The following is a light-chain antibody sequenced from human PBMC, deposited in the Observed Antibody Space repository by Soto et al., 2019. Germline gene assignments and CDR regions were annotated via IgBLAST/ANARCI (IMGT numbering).Light chain of an antibody. J-gene: IGKJ4*01. CDR1: ESIRTW. CDR3: LHDHDYPLT. Sequence: DIQMTQSPSTLSASIGDRVTITCRASESIRTWLAWYQHKPGKAPKFMIYKASSLQSGVPSRFSGSGSGTDLILTISSLQPEDSATYYCLHDHDYPLTFGGGTKVDIK. CDR2: KAS. V-gene: IGKV1-5*03.